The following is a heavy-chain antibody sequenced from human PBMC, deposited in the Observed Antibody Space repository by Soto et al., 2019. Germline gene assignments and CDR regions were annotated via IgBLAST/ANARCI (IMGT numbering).Heavy chain of an antibody. D-gene: IGHD4-4*01. Sequence: ASVKVSCKASGYTFTNFGISWVLQAPGQGLEWMGWISAYNGNTNYAQNFQGRVTMTADKSTSTAYMELSSLRSEDTAVYYCARVEYSNYGSYYYYGMDVWGQGTTVTVSS. CDR2: ISAYNGNT. CDR3: ARVEYSNYGSYYYYGMDV. V-gene: IGHV1-18*01. J-gene: IGHJ6*02. CDR1: GYTFTNFG.